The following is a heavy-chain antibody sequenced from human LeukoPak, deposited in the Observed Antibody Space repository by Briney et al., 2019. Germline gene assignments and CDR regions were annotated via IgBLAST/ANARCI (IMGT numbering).Heavy chain of an antibody. Sequence: GGSLTLSCAASGFTFSSYWMTWVRQAPGKGLEWVANIKPDGSVGYYVDSVRGRFIISRDNAGNSLYLHMSGLRVDDTAVYYCTLNHVAAAGDHWGQGTLLIVSS. CDR2: IKPDGSVG. J-gene: IGHJ4*02. CDR1: GFTFSSYW. D-gene: IGHD6-13*01. CDR3: TLNHVAAAGDH. V-gene: IGHV3-7*01.